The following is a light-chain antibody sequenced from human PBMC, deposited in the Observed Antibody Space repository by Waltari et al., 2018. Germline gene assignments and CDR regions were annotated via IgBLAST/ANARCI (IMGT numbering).Light chain of an antibody. V-gene: IGKV2-30*01. Sequence: DVVMTQSPLSLPIIFGQPASISCKSSQGLVYSNGNTYLSWYQQKPGQPPRLLIYQVSNRYSGVPDRFSGSWAMTDFTLQISRVEAEDVGVYYCGQGVHLPPTFGQGTKVEIK. CDR3: GQGVHLPPT. J-gene: IGKJ1*01. CDR1: QGLVYSNGNTY. CDR2: QVS.